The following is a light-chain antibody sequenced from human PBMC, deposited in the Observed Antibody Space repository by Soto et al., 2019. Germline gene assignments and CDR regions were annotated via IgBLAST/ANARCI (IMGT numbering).Light chain of an antibody. J-gene: IGKJ1*01. CDR1: QSISSY. CDR3: QQSYSTPCT. CDR2: AAS. V-gene: IGKV1-39*01. Sequence: DIQMTQSPSSLSASVGDRVTITCRASQSISSYLNWYQQKPGKAPKLLIYAASSLQSGVPSRFSGSGSGTDFTLTISSLQPEDFANYYFQQSYSTPCTVSQGNKVEIK.